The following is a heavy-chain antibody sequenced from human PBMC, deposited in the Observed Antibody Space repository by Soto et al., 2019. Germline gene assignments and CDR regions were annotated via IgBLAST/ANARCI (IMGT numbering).Heavy chain of an antibody. J-gene: IGHJ3*02. CDR3: ARTCDKRWLAGPRHAFDI. V-gene: IGHV1-18*04. CDR2: ISAYNGNT. D-gene: IGHD5-12*01. CDR1: GYTFTSYG. Sequence: QVQLVQSGAEVKKPGASVKVSCKASGYTFTSYGISWVRQAPGHGLEWMGWISAYNGNTNYAQKLQGRVTMTTDTSTSTGYMELRSLRSDDTAVYYCARTCDKRWLAGPRHAFDIWGQGTMVTVSS.